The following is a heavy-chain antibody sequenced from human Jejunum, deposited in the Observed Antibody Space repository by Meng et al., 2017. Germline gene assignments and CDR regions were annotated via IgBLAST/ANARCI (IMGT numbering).Heavy chain of an antibody. CDR1: GDSVSSNSAA. V-gene: IGHV6-1*01. CDR2: TYYRSKWYN. D-gene: IGHD1-1*01. CDR3: ASWRYDH. Sequence: QVQLQQSGPGLVNPSQTLSLTCAISGDSVSSNSAAWNWIRQSPSRGLEWLGRTYYRSKWYNQYAVHVRSRITINPDTSKNQFSLHLDSVTPEDTAVYYCASWRYDHWGQGTLVTVSS. J-gene: IGHJ4*02.